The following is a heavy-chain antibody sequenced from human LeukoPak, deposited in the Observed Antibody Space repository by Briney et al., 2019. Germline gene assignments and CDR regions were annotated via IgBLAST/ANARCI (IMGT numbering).Heavy chain of an antibody. D-gene: IGHD6-13*01. CDR2: ISSSSSYI. CDR1: GFTFSSYS. Sequence: GGSLRLSCAASGFTFSSYSMNWVRQAPGKGLEWVSSISSSSSYIYYADSVKGRFTISRDNAKNSLYLQMNSLRAEDTAVYYCARGSSSSSVFDYWGQGTLVTVPS. J-gene: IGHJ4*02. V-gene: IGHV3-21*01. CDR3: ARGSSSSSVFDY.